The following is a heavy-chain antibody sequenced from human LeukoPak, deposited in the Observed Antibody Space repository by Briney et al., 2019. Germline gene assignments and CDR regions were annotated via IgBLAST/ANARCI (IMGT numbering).Heavy chain of an antibody. J-gene: IGHJ4*02. V-gene: IGHV4-34*01. CDR1: GGSFSGYY. D-gene: IGHD5-18*01. CDR2: INHSGST. CDR3: ARTRGYSYGIFDY. Sequence: SETLSLTYAVYGGSFSGYYWSWIRQPPGKGLEWIGEINHSGSTNYNPSLKSRVTISVDTSKNQFSLKLSSVTAADTAVYYCARTRGYSYGIFDYWGQGTLVTVSS.